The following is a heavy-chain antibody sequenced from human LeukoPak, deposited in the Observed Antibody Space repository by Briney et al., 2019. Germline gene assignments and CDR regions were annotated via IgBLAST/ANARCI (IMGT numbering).Heavy chain of an antibody. Sequence: PGGSLRLSCAASGFTSTNYAMNWVRQAPGKGLEWVGFIRSKAYGGTTEYAASVKGRFTISRDDSKSIAYLQMNSLKTEDTAVYYCTREPYRDGYNSGSDYWGQGTLVTVSS. V-gene: IGHV3-49*04. CDR2: IRSKAYGGTT. CDR1: GFTSTNYA. D-gene: IGHD5-24*01. J-gene: IGHJ4*02. CDR3: TREPYRDGYNSGSDY.